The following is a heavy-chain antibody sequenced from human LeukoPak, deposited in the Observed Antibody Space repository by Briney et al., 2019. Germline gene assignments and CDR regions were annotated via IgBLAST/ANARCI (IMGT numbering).Heavy chain of an antibody. D-gene: IGHD1-26*01. Sequence: SETLSLTCTVSGGSISSSSYYWGWIRQPPGKGLEWIGSIYYSGSTYYNPSLKSRVTISVDTSKNQFSLKLSSVTAADTAVYYCAMRGSYYDPFYFDYWGQGTLVTVSS. CDR2: IYYSGST. V-gene: IGHV4-39*01. CDR3: AMRGSYYDPFYFDY. J-gene: IGHJ4*02. CDR1: GGSISSSSYY.